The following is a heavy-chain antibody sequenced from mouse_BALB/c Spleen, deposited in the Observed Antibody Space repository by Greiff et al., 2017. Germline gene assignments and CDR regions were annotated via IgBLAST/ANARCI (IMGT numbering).Heavy chain of an antibody. Sequence: EVKLMESGGGLVKPGGSLKLSCAASGFTFSSYAMSWVRQTPEKRLEWVASISSGGSTYYPDSVKGRFTISRDNARNILYLQMSSLRSEDTAMYYCARGGTTPYYFDYWGQGTTLTVSS. V-gene: IGHV5-6-5*01. CDR2: ISSGGST. J-gene: IGHJ2*01. CDR3: ARGGTTPYYFDY. D-gene: IGHD2-12*01. CDR1: GFTFSSYA.